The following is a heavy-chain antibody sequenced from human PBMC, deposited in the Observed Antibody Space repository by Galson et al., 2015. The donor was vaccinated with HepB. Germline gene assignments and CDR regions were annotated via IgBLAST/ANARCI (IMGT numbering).Heavy chain of an antibody. CDR2: IYHSGST. D-gene: IGHD2-2*01. J-gene: IGHJ4*02. Sequence: ETLSLTCTVSGYSISSGYYWGWIRQPPGKGLEWIGSIYHSGSTYYNPSLKSRVTISVDTSKNQFSLKLSSVTAADTAVYYCARGTVVVPAATQGFDYWGQGTLVTVSS. V-gene: IGHV4-38-2*02. CDR3: ARGTVVVPAATQGFDY. CDR1: GYSISSGYY.